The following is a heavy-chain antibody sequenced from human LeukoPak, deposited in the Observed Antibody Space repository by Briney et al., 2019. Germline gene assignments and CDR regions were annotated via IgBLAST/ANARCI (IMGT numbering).Heavy chain of an antibody. CDR2: MNGDGRSI. V-gene: IGHV3-74*01. CDR3: AKDGYSYGDSTGYFDY. CDR1: GFTFSTYY. Sequence: GGSLRLSCAASGFTFSTYYMHWVRQAPGKGLVWLTRMNGDGRSITYADSVKGRFTISRDNSKNTLYLPLNSLRAEDTAVYYCAKDGYSYGDSTGYFDYWGQGTLVTVSS. D-gene: IGHD5-18*01. J-gene: IGHJ4*02.